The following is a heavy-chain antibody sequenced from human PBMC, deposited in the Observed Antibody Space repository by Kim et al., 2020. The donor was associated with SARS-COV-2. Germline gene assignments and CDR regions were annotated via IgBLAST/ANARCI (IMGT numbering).Heavy chain of an antibody. CDR2: IYYSGST. V-gene: IGHV4-59*08. J-gene: IGHJ4*02. CDR1: GGSVNNYY. D-gene: IGHD3-22*01. CDR3: ARLYDGSGYYYDFDS. Sequence: SETLSLTCTVSGGSVNNYYWSWIRQPPGKGLEWLGYIYYSGSTFYNPSLRSRVTISVDTSKNQFSLQLSSVAAADTAIYYCARLYDGSGYYYDFDSWGQGTLVTDSS.